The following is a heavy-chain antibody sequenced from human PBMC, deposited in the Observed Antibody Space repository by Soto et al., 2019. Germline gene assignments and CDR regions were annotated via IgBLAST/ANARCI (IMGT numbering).Heavy chain of an antibody. CDR3: ARGGYYGGLDY. V-gene: IGHV3-30-3*01. D-gene: IGHD4-17*01. CDR1: GFTFSRYS. CDR2: ISYDGNTE. Sequence: GGSLRLSCAASGFTFSRYSMHWVRQAPGKGLEWVAVISYDGNTEYHADSVKGRFTISRDSSKNTVFLQMNSLRVEDTAVYFCARGGYYGGLDYWGQGILVTVSS. J-gene: IGHJ4*02.